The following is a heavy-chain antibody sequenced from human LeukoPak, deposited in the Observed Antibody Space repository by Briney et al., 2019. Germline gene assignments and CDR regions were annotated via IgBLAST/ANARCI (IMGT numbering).Heavy chain of an antibody. CDR3: ARGVLTYYYDSSGYISHPFDY. Sequence: PGRSLRLSCAHSGFTFSTYSLREVRPAPPKGLAWVAVISYVGGNKYYGDSVKGLFTISSDNSNNTLHLKMNLLGAEDTAVYCCARGVLTYYYDSSGYISHPFDYWGQGTLVTVSS. V-gene: IGHV3-30-3*01. J-gene: IGHJ4*02. CDR1: GFTFSTYS. CDR2: ISYVGGNK. D-gene: IGHD3-22*01.